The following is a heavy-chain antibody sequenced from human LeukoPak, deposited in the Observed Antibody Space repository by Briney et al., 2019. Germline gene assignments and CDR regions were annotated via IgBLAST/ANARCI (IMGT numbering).Heavy chain of an antibody. CDR2: ISYDGSNK. V-gene: IGHV3-30*18. Sequence: GGSLRLSCAASGFTFSSYGMHWVRQAPGKGLEWVAVISYDGSNKYYADSVKGRFTISRDNSKNTLYLQMNSLRAEDTAVYYCAKDWMKGALWFGEFGGDYWGQGTLVTVSS. CDR3: AKDWMKGALWFGEFGGDY. CDR1: GFTFSSYG. J-gene: IGHJ4*02. D-gene: IGHD3-10*01.